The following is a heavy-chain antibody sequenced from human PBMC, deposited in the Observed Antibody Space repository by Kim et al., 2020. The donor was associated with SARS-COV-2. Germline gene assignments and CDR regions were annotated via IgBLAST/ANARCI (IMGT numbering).Heavy chain of an antibody. V-gene: IGHV4-34*01. J-gene: IGHJ6*01. CDR3: ARGRVGDLAQWLARRYYY. Sequence: SETLSLTCAVYGGSFSGYYWSWIRQPPGKGLEWIGEINHSGSTNYNPSLKSRVTISVDTSKNQFSLKLSSVTAADTAVYYCARGRVGDLAQWLARRYYY. CDR1: GGSFSGYY. CDR2: INHSGST. D-gene: IGHD6-19*01.